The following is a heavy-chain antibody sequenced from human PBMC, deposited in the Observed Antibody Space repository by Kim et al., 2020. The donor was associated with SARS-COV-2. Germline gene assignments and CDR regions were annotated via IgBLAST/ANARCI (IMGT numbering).Heavy chain of an antibody. V-gene: IGHV3-30*04. D-gene: IGHD1-26*01. CDR1: GFTFSIYA. CDR2: ISYDGSNK. Sequence: GGSLRLSCAASGFTFSIYAMHWVSQAPGKGLEWVAVISYDGSNKYYANSVKGRFTISRDNSKNTLYLQMNSLRPEDTAVYYCARAYSGNYYYGMDVWGQG. J-gene: IGHJ6*02. CDR3: ARAYSGNYYYGMDV.